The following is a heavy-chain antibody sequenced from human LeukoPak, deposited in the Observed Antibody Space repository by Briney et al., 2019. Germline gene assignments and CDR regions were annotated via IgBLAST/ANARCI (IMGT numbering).Heavy chain of an antibody. CDR1: GFTFSNNP. CDR3: ARINDFWSGYYTDY. V-gene: IGHV3-30-3*01. Sequence: GGSLRLSCAASGFTFSNNPMHWVRQAPGKGLEWVAVISYDGSIKYYADSVKGRFTISRDNSKNTLYLQMSSLRAEDTAVYYCARINDFWSGYYTDYWGQGTLVSVSS. J-gene: IGHJ4*02. CDR2: ISYDGSIK. D-gene: IGHD3-3*01.